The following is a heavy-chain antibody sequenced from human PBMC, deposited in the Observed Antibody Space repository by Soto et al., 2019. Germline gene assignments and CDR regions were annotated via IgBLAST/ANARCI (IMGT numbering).Heavy chain of an antibody. CDR1: GGTFSSYA. V-gene: IGHV1-69*13. J-gene: IGHJ6*02. CDR3: ASLLWFGELLSTPVRYYGMDV. D-gene: IGHD3-10*01. CDR2: IIPIFGTA. Sequence: GASVKVSCKASGGTFSSYAISWVRQAPGQGLEWMGGIIPIFGTANYAQKFQGRVTITADESTSTAYMELSSLRSEDTAVYYCASLLWFGELLSTPVRYYGMDVWGQGTTVTVSS.